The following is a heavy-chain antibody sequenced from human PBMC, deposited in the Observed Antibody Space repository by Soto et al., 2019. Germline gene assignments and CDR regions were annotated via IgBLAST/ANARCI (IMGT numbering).Heavy chain of an antibody. V-gene: IGHV4-59*01. D-gene: IGHD3-10*01. CDR3: AASGSNGQCHF. CDR1: GGSISNYF. Sequence: QVQLQESGPGLVKPSETLSLTCTVSGGSISNYFWHWIRQPPGKGLEWIGYIYYSGSTNYNPSLKSRVTIPVDTSKNQFSLKLSSVTAADTAVYYCAASGSNGQCHFWAQGTLVTVSS. J-gene: IGHJ4*02. CDR2: IYYSGST.